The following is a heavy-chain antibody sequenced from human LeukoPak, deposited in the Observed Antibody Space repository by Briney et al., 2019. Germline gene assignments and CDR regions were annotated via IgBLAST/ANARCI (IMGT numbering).Heavy chain of an antibody. D-gene: IGHD2-2*01. J-gene: IGHJ6*03. CDR2: IYSGGAT. CDR3: AKGYCSSTSCHYYMDV. V-gene: IGHV3-66*02. CDR1: GITVSTNY. Sequence: GGSLRLSCAASGITVSTNYMSWVRQAPGKGLEWVSIIYSGGATFYADSVKGRFTISRENSKNTLYLQMNSLRAEDTAVYYCAKGYCSSTSCHYYMDVWGKGTTVTVSS.